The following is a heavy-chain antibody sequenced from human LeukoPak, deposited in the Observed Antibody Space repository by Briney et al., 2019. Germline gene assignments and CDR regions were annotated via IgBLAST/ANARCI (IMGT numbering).Heavy chain of an antibody. D-gene: IGHD4-17*01. CDR3: ARGYGDYEPYYFDY. Sequence: SVKLSCKASGGTFSSYAISWVRQAPGQGLEWMRRIIPIFGTANYAQKFQGRVTITTDESTSTAYMELSSLRSEDTAVYYCARGYGDYEPYYFDYWGQGTLVTVSS. CDR2: IIPIFGTA. V-gene: IGHV1-69*05. CDR1: GGTFSSYA. J-gene: IGHJ4*02.